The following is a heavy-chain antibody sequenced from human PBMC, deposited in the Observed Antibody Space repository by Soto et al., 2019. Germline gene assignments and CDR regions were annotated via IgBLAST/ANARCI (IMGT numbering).Heavy chain of an antibody. Sequence: EVQLRQSGGGLAQPGGSLRLSCAASGFTFSSYAMGWVRQAPGKGLEWVSNIGGSGVSTYYAGSVKGRFTISRDNSENTLHLQMNGLRAEDTAVYYCVKIWLLRPQGYFYFGMDVWGQGTTVTVSS. J-gene: IGHJ6*02. CDR3: VKIWLLRPQGYFYFGMDV. V-gene: IGHV3-23*01. D-gene: IGHD3-9*01. CDR1: GFTFSSYA. CDR2: IGGSGVST.